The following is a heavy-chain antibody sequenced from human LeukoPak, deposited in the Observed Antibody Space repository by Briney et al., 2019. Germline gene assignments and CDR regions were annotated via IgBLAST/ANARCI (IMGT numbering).Heavy chain of an antibody. J-gene: IGHJ4*02. CDR3: AKDNPTLCGGDCYCDY. V-gene: IGHV3-23*01. Sequence: GGSLRPSCAASGFTFSSYGMSWVRQAPGKGLEWVSAISGSGGSTYYADSVKGRFTISRDNSKNTLYLQMNSLRAEDTAVYYCAKDNPTLCGGDCYCDYWGQGTLVTVSS. D-gene: IGHD2-21*02. CDR2: ISGSGGST. CDR1: GFTFSSYG.